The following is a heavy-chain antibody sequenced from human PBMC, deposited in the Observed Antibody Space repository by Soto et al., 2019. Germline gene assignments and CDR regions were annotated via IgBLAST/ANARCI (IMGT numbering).Heavy chain of an antibody. V-gene: IGHV1-18*01. CDR1: GYTFTSYG. CDR2: ISAYNGNT. Sequence: QVQLVQSGAEVKKPGGSVNVSRKASGYTFTSYGISWVRQAPGQGLEWMGWISAYNGNTNYAQKLQGRVTMTTDTSTSTAYMELRSLRSDDTAVYYCARVKGSGTGYYYYGMDVWGQGTTVTVSS. CDR3: ARVKGSGTGYYYYGMDV. J-gene: IGHJ6*02.